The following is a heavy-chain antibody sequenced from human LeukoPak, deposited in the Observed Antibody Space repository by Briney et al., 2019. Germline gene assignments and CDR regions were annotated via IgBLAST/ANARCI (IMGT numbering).Heavy chain of an antibody. V-gene: IGHV1-69*05. D-gene: IGHD6-19*01. CDR3: ARDPHTHTGYSSGWYDY. Sequence: SVKVSCKASGGTFSSYAISWVRQAPGQGLEWMGGIIPIFGTANYAQKFQGRVTITTDESTSTAYMELSSLRTEDTAVYYCARDPHTHTGYSSGWYDYWGQGTLVTVSS. J-gene: IGHJ4*02. CDR1: GGTFSSYA. CDR2: IIPIFGTA.